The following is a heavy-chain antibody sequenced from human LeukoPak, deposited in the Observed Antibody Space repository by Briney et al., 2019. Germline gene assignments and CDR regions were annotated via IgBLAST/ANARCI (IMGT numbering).Heavy chain of an antibody. CDR3: AKRRTGSRRGGDFDY. J-gene: IGHJ4*02. CDR2: ISSNGDST. V-gene: IGHV3-23*01. D-gene: IGHD1-26*01. CDR1: GYSFGSYG. Sequence: GGSLRLSCAASGYSFGSYGMSWVRQAPGKGLEWVSAISSNGDSTYYADSVKGRFTISRDNSRNTLYLQMNSLRVEDAAVYYCAKRRTGSRRGGDFDYWGQGTLVTVSS.